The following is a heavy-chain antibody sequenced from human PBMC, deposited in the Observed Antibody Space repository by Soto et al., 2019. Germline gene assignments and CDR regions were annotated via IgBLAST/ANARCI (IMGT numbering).Heavy chain of an antibody. CDR3: ARGLWDIVVVPAAMVPQFDP. D-gene: IGHD2-2*01. CDR1: GYTFTSYD. CDR2: MNPKSGNT. V-gene: IGHV1-8*01. J-gene: IGHJ5*02. Sequence: ASVKVSCKASGYTFTSYDINWVRQATGQGLEWMGWMNPKSGNTGYAQKFRGRVTMTRNTSISTAYMELSSLGSEDTAVYYCARGLWDIVVVPAAMVPQFDPWGQGTLVTVSS.